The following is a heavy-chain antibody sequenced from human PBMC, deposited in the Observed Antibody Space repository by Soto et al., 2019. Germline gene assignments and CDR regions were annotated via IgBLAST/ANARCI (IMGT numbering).Heavy chain of an antibody. V-gene: IGHV1-8*01. CDR3: ARGVSCGGDCYRD. Sequence: ASVKVSCKASGYTFTMYDINGVRQATGQGLEWMGWMSPNSGNTGYAQKFQGRVTMTRNTSIGTAYMELSSLRSEDTAVYYCARGVSCGGDCYRDWGQGTPVTVSS. CDR2: MSPNSGNT. J-gene: IGHJ4*02. D-gene: IGHD2-21*02. CDR1: GYTFTMYD.